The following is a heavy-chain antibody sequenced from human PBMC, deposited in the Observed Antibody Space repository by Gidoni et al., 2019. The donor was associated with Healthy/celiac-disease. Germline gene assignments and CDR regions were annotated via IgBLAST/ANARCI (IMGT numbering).Heavy chain of an antibody. CDR3: ATNYDFWSGYLVS. CDR2: IYHGDSDT. J-gene: IGHJ5*02. D-gene: IGHD3-3*01. V-gene: IGHV5-51*01. Sequence: EVQLVQSRVEVKKPGESLRTSCKVSGYSFTSYWIGWVRQVRGKGLEWMGSIYHGDSDTRYSPSFHGQDTISADKSISTAYRQWSSLKASDTAMYYCATNYDFWSGYLVSWGQGTLVTVSS. CDR1: GYSFTSYW.